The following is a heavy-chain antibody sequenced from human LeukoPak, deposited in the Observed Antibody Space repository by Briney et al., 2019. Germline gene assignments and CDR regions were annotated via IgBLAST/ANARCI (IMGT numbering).Heavy chain of an antibody. CDR1: GGTFSSYA. CDR2: IIPIFGTA. Sequence: ASVKVSSKASGGTFSSYAISWVRQAPGQGLEWMGGIIPIFGTANYAQKFQGRVTITADESTSTAYMELSSLRSEDTAVYYCARGTRQYYDILTDYSYFDYWGQGTLVTVSS. D-gene: IGHD3-9*01. J-gene: IGHJ4*02. V-gene: IGHV1-69*13. CDR3: ARGTRQYYDILTDYSYFDY.